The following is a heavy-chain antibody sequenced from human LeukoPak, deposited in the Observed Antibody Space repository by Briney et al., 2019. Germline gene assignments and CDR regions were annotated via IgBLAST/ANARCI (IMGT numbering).Heavy chain of an antibody. CDR3: ARDFAIVVGATDY. Sequence: GGSLRLSCTASRFTFSSYWMTWVRQAPGKGLEWVANIKQDGSEKFYVDSVKGRFTISRDNAKSSLYLQMNSLRVEDTAVYYCARDFAIVVGATDYWGQGTLVTVSS. CDR2: IKQDGSEK. J-gene: IGHJ4*02. D-gene: IGHD1-26*01. CDR1: RFTFSSYW. V-gene: IGHV3-7*01.